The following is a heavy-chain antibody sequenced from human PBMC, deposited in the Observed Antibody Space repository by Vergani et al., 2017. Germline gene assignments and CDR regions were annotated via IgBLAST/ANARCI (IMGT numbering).Heavy chain of an antibody. V-gene: IGHV3-48*03. D-gene: IGHD3-3*01. Sequence: EVQLVESGGGLVQPGGSLRLSCAASGFTFSSYEMNWVRQAPGKGLEWVSYISSSGSTIYYADSVKGRFNISRDNAKNSLYLQMNSLKAEDTAVYYCARDDRGFLAPFDYWGQGTLVTVSS. CDR2: ISSSGSTI. J-gene: IGHJ4*02. CDR1: GFTFSSYE. CDR3: ARDDRGFLAPFDY.